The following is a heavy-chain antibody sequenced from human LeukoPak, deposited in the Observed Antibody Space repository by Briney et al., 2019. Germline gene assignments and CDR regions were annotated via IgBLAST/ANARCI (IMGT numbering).Heavy chain of an antibody. CDR1: GFTFITYS. D-gene: IGHD4-11*01. CDR2: INSDGSST. V-gene: IGHV3-74*01. J-gene: IGHJ5*02. Sequence: GGSLRLSCVASGFTFITYSMNWVRQAPGKGLVWVSRINSDGSSTSYADSVKGRFTISRDNAKNTLYLQMNSLRAEDTAVYYCASRLHWFDPWGQGTLVTVSS. CDR3: ASRLHWFDP.